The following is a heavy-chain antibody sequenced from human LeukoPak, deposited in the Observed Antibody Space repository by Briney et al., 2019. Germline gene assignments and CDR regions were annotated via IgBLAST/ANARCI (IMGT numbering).Heavy chain of an antibody. J-gene: IGHJ4*02. Sequence: GASVKVSCKASGYTFTSYGISWVRQAPGQGLEWMGWISAYNGNTNYAQKLQGRVTMTTDTSTSTAYRELRSLRSDDTAVYYCARAQTPGYYDFWSGYYSSGQGTLVTVSS. CDR3: ARAQTPGYYDFWSGYYS. D-gene: IGHD3-3*01. CDR1: GYTFTSYG. V-gene: IGHV1-18*01. CDR2: ISAYNGNT.